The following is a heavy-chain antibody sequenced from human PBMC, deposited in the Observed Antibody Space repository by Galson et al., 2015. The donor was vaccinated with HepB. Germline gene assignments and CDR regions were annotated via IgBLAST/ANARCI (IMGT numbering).Heavy chain of an antibody. CDR3: ARGGIISGYDYYFDY. V-gene: IGHV1-2*04. D-gene: IGHD5-12*01. Sequence: SVKVSCKTSGYTFTGYYVHWVRQAPGQGLEWMGWINPNSGGTNYAQKFQVWVTMTRDTSISTAYMELSRLRSDDTAVYYCARGGIISGYDYYFDYWGQGTLVTVSS. CDR1: GYTFTGYY. J-gene: IGHJ4*02. CDR2: INPNSGGT.